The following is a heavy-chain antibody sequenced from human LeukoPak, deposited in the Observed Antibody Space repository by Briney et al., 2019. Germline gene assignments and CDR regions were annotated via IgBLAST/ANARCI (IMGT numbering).Heavy chain of an antibody. CDR1: GYTFTSYD. CDR2: MNPNSGNT. CDR3: ARAYYHDSSGYYYYDY. D-gene: IGHD3-22*01. J-gene: IGHJ4*02. V-gene: IGHV1-8*01. Sequence: ASVKVSCKASGYTFTSYDINWVRQATGQGLEWMGWMNPNSGNTGYAQKFQGRVTMTRNTSISTAYMELSSLRSEDTAVYYCARAYYHDSSGYYYYDYWGQGTLVTVSS.